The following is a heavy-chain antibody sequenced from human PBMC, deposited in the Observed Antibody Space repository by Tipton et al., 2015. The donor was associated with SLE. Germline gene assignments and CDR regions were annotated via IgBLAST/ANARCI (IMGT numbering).Heavy chain of an antibody. J-gene: IGHJ6*02. V-gene: IGHV4-59*01. CDR3: ARGYFYYYYAMDV. CDR2: MFNGGST. Sequence: TLSLTCSVSGGSISSDFWSWIWQPPGKGLQLIGYMFNGGSTNFNPSLKSRVTISVDTSKNQFSLRLSSVTAADTAVYYCARGYFYYYYAMDVWGQGTTVTVS. CDR1: GGSISSDF.